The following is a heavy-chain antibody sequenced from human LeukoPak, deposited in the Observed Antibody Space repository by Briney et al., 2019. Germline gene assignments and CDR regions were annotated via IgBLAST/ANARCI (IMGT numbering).Heavy chain of an antibody. D-gene: IGHD3-10*01. V-gene: IGHV3-23*01. CDR2: ISGSGGGT. CDR1: GFTFSSYG. CDR3: AKAGGYGSGSYLTWFDP. Sequence: GGFLRLSCAASGFTFSSYGMSWVRQAPGKGLEWVSGISGSGGGTNYADSVKGRFTISRDNSKNTLYLQMSSLRAEDTAVYYCAKAGGYGSGSYLTWFDPWGQGTLVTVSS. J-gene: IGHJ5*02.